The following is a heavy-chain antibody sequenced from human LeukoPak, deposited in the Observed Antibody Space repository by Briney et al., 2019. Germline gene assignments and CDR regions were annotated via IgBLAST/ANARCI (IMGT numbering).Heavy chain of an antibody. V-gene: IGHV3-33*01. J-gene: IGHJ4*02. Sequence: PGGSRRLSCAASGFTFSNYGMHWVRQAPGKGLEWGALIWYDGSNKYYADSVKGRFTISRDNSKNTLYLQMNSLRAEDTAVYFCAREKDTAMVFDYWGQGTLVTVSS. CDR3: AREKDTAMVFDY. CDR1: GFTFSNYG. D-gene: IGHD5-18*01. CDR2: IWYDGSNK.